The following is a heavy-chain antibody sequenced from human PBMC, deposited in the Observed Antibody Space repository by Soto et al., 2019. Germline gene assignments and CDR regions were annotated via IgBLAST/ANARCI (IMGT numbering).Heavy chain of an antibody. Sequence: GGSLRLSCAASGFTVSSNYMSWVRQAPGKGLEWVSVIYSGGSTYYADSVKGRFTISRDNSNNLLYLHMTGLRAEDTGRYFCAKEMFAAAYAATSPFDLWGQGTLVTAPQ. V-gene: IGHV3-53*01. CDR1: GFTVSSNY. CDR2: IYSGGST. D-gene: IGHD2-8*01. J-gene: IGHJ4*02. CDR3: AKEMFAAAYAATSPFDL.